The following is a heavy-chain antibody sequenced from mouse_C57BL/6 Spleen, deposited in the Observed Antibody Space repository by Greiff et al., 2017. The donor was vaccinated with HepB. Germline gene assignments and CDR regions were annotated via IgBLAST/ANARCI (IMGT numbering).Heavy chain of an antibody. J-gene: IGHJ1*03. D-gene: IGHD2-5*01. V-gene: IGHV1-19*01. Sequence: VQLQQSGPVLVKPGASVKMSCKASGYTFTDYYMNWVKQSHGKSLEWIGVINPYNGGTSYNQKFKGKATLTVDKSSSTAYMELNSLTSEDSAVYYCARYNYSNYWYFDVWGTGTTVTVSS. CDR3: ARYNYSNYWYFDV. CDR1: GYTFTDYY. CDR2: INPYNGGT.